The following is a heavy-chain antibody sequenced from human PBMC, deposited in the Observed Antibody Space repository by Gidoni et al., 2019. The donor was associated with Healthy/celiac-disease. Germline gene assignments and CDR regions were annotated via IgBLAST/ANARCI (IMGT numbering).Heavy chain of an antibody. J-gene: IGHJ4*02. V-gene: IGHV3-53*01. Sequence: EVQLVESGGGLIQPGGSLRLSCVDSRFIVSSNYMSWVRQAPGRGLEWVSVIYSCGSTYYADSVKGRFTISRDNSKNTLYLQMHRLRAEDTAVYYCARAGFLEWLPFFDYWGQGTLFTVSS. CDR2: IYSCGST. CDR1: RFIVSSNY. CDR3: ARAGFLEWLPFFDY. D-gene: IGHD3-3*01.